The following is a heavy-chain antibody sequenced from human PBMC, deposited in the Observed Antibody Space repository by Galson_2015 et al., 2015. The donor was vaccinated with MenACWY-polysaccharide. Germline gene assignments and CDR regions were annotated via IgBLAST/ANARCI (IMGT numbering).Heavy chain of an antibody. CDR2: VSSVGGIT. CDR3: ARGATRENYGIWFFDL. V-gene: IGHV3-74*01. D-gene: IGHD1-7*01. Sequence: LRLGDAAAGVSCGYYWWDWVGHVPGAGVVWVSGVSSVGGITSDADSVKGPLTVSSSNPNVTVELQMNSVRAEDTAVYFCARGATRENYGIWFFDLWGSGTLVTVSS. CDR1: GVSCGYYW. J-gene: IGHJ2*01.